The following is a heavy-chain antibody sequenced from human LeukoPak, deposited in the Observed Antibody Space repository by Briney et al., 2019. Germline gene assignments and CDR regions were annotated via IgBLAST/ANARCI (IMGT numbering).Heavy chain of an antibody. V-gene: IGHV4-59*01. J-gene: IGHJ5*02. CDR2: IYYSGST. CDR3: ARATRGDNDYGGKLWFDP. Sequence: SETLSLTCTVSGGSISSYYWSWIRQPPGKGLEWIGYIYYSGSTNYNPSLKSRVTISVDTSKNQFSLKLSSVTAADTAVYYCARATRGDNDYGGKLWFDPWGQGTLVTVTS. D-gene: IGHD4-23*01. CDR1: GGSISSYY.